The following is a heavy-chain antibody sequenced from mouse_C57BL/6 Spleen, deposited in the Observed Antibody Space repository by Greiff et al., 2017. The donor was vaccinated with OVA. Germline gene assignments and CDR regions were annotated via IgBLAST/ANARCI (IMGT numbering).Heavy chain of an antibody. Sequence: QVQLKQSGAELVRPGASVTLSCKASGYTFTVYEMHWVKQTPVHGLEWIGAIDPETGGTAYNQKFKGKAILTADKSSSTAYMELRSLTSEDSAVYYCTRLGYYGSSYSWFAYWGQGTLVTVSA. V-gene: IGHV1-15*01. J-gene: IGHJ3*01. CDR2: IDPETGGT. CDR1: GYTFTVYE. D-gene: IGHD1-1*01. CDR3: TRLGYYGSSYSWFAY.